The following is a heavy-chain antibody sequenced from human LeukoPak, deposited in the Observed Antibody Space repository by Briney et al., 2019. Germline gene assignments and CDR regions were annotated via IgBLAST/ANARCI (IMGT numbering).Heavy chain of an antibody. CDR3: AKDPTTYYDSSGYGRYNWFDP. CDR1: GFTFSSYA. Sequence: GGSLRLSCAASGFTFSSYAMSWVRQAPGKGLEWVSVISGSGGSTYYADSVKGRFTISRDNSKNTQYLQINSLRAEDTAVYYCAKDPTTYYDSSGYGRYNWFDPWGQGTLVTVSS. CDR2: ISGSGGST. D-gene: IGHD3-22*01. V-gene: IGHV3-23*01. J-gene: IGHJ5*02.